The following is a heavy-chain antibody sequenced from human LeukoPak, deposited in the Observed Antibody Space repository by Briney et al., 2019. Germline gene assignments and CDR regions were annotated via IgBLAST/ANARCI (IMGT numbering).Heavy chain of an antibody. V-gene: IGHV4-39*01. CDR3: ARRGPPYDY. J-gene: IGHJ4*02. CDR2: IYYSGST. CDR1: GGSISSSSYY. Sequence: KPSETLSLTCTVSGGSISSSSYYWGWIRQPPGKGLEWIGSIYYSGSTYYNPSLKSRVTISVDTSKNQFSLKLSSVTAADTAVYYCARRGPPYDYWGQGTLVTVSS.